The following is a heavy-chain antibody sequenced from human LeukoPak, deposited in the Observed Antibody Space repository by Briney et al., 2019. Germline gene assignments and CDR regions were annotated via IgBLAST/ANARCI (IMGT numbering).Heavy chain of an antibody. CDR3: ARRASTERGHSYGLDY. J-gene: IGHJ4*02. Sequence: GGSLRLSCAASGFRFNTYWMSWVRQAPGKGLEWVANIKQDGNEKYYADSVRGRITLSRDNAKNSLSLQMNSLRAEDTAVYYCARRASTERGHSYGLDYWGQGTLVTVSS. V-gene: IGHV3-7*01. CDR1: GFRFNTYW. CDR2: IKQDGNEK. D-gene: IGHD5-18*01.